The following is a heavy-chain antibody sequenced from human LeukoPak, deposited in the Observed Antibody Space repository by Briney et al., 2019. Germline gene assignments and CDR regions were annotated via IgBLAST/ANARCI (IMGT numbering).Heavy chain of an antibody. CDR2: INPNSGGT. CDR1: GYTFTGYY. D-gene: IGHD2-2*02. Sequence: ASVKISCNSSGYTFTGYYMHWVRHPPAQGLEWMGWINPNSGGTNYAHKLQGRVTMTRDTSISTAYMDLRSLISSDPAAYYCARPSRRTSCYTEWGEGTLVTVPS. J-gene: IGHJ4*02. V-gene: IGHV1-2*07. CDR3: ARPSRRTSCYTE.